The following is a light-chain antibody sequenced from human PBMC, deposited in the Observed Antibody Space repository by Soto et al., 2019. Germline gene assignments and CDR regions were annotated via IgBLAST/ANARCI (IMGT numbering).Light chain of an antibody. CDR1: TSDVGGYNY. J-gene: IGLJ2*01. CDR3: GSYTSSSTLV. Sequence: QSALTQPASVSGSPGQSITISCTGTTSDVGGYNYVSWYQQHPGKAPNRMIYDVNNRPSVLSNRFSGSKSGNTASLTISGLQADDEADYYCGSYTSSSTLVFGGGTKLTVL. V-gene: IGLV2-14*01. CDR2: DVN.